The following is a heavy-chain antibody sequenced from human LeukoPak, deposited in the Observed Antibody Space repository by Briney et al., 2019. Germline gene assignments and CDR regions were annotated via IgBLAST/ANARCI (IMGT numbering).Heavy chain of an antibody. CDR2: INTDGSQK. CDR1: GFTFSGNW. V-gene: IGHV3-7*01. D-gene: IGHD5-24*01. CDR3: AKLLGTATTYDS. Sequence: GGSLTLSCEASGFTFSGNWMRWVRQAPGKGLEWVASINTDGSQKFYVDSVNGRFTISRDNTKSSLYLQMNSLGAEDTAMYYCAKLLGTATTYDSWGQGTRVTVSS. J-gene: IGHJ4*02.